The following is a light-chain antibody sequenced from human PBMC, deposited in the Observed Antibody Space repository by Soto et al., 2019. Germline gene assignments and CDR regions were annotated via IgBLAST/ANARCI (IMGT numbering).Light chain of an antibody. V-gene: IGKV2-30*01. Sequence: VLTQSPATLSLSPGERATLSCRARQPVYTYLSWYQQRPGQSPRRLIYKVSQRDSGVPDRFSGSGSGTDFTLQISRVEADDIAIYYCMAGIHPYSFGQGTKLEIK. CDR1: QPVYTY. CDR3: MAGIHPYS. J-gene: IGKJ2*03. CDR2: KVS.